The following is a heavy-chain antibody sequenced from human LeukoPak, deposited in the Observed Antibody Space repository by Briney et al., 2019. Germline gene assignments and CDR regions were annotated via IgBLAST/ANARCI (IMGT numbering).Heavy chain of an antibody. Sequence: ASVKVSCKASGGTFTSYAISWVRQAPGQGLEWMGGINPNSGGTNYAQKFQGRVTMTRDTSISTAYMELSRLRSDDTAVYYCARGETYCTNGVCYDYWGQGTLVTVSS. J-gene: IGHJ4*02. CDR1: GGTFTSYA. CDR3: ARGETYCTNGVCYDY. D-gene: IGHD2-8*01. V-gene: IGHV1-2*02. CDR2: INPNSGGT.